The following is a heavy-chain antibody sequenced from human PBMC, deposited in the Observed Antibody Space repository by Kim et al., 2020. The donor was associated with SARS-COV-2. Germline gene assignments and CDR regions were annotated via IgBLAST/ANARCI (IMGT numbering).Heavy chain of an antibody. CDR3: ARSIAASIPYNWFDP. D-gene: IGHD6-13*01. V-gene: IGHV4-31*03. CDR2: IYYSGST. CDR1: GGSISSGGYY. J-gene: IGHJ5*02. Sequence: SETLSLTCTVSGGSISSGGYYWSWIRQHPGKGLEWIGYIYYSGSTYYNPSIKSRVTISVNTSKNQFSLKLSSVTAADTAVYYCARSIAASIPYNWFDPWGQGTPVPVSS.